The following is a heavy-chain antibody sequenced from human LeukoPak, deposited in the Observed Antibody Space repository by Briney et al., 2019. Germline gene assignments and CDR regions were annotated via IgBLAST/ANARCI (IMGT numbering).Heavy chain of an antibody. V-gene: IGHV4-34*01. CDR3: ARYCSSSSCYGYNWFDP. J-gene: IGHJ5*02. CDR1: GGSFSGYY. D-gene: IGHD2-2*01. Sequence: PSETLSLTCAVYGGSFSGYYWSWIRQPPGKGLEWIGEINHSGSTNYNPSLKSRVTISVDTSKNHFSLNLKSVTAADTALYYCARYCSSSSCYGYNWFDPWGQGTLVTVAS. CDR2: INHSGST.